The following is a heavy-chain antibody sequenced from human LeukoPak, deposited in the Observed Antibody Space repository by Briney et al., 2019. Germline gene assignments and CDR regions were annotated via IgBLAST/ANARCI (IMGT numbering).Heavy chain of an antibody. CDR3: AHSGPELRRAYFDY. CDR2: IYWDDDK. V-gene: IGHV2-5*02. D-gene: IGHD1-14*01. CDR1: GFSLSTSGVG. Sequence: ESGPTLVKPTQTLTLTCTFSGFSLSTSGVGGGWIRQPPGKALEWLALIYWDDDKRYSPSLKSRLTITKDTSKNQVVLTMTNMDPVDTATYYCAHSGPELRRAYFDYWGQGTLVTVSS. J-gene: IGHJ4*02.